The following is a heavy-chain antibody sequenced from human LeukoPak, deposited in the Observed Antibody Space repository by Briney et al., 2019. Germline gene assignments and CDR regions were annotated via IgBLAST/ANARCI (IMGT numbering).Heavy chain of an antibody. CDR3: ARVESSGWYDRYYYYYGMDV. Sequence: ASVKVSCKASGDTFSSYGFSWVRQAPGQGLEWMGWISTYNGNTNYAQKLQGRVTMTTDTSTTTAYMELRSLRSDDTAVYYCARVESSGWYDRYYYYYGMDVWGQGTTVTVSS. D-gene: IGHD6-19*01. CDR1: GDTFSSYG. CDR2: ISTYNGNT. J-gene: IGHJ6*02. V-gene: IGHV1-18*01.